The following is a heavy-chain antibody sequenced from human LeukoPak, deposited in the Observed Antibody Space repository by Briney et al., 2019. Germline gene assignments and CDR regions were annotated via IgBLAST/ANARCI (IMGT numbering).Heavy chain of an antibody. V-gene: IGHV3-48*03. Sequence: GGSLRLSCAASGFTFSSYEMNWVRQAPGKGLEWVSYIISSGSTIYYADSVKGRFTISRDNAKNSLYLQMNSLRAEDTAVYYCARDAYSGYDFDYWGQGTLVTVSS. CDR1: GFTFSSYE. CDR2: IISSGSTI. D-gene: IGHD5-12*01. J-gene: IGHJ4*02. CDR3: ARDAYSGYDFDY.